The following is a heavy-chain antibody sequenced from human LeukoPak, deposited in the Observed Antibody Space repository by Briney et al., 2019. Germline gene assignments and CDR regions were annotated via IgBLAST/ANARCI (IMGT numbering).Heavy chain of an antibody. CDR1: GFTFSSYE. Sequence: GGSLRLSCAASGFTFSSYEMNWVRQAPGKGLEWISYISIRSSTIYYADSVKGRFTVSRDNAKNSLYLQMNSLRAEDTAVYYCARCGDSSSWYFDPWGQGTLVTVSS. CDR3: ARCGDSSSWYFDP. J-gene: IGHJ5*02. CDR2: ISIRSSTI. V-gene: IGHV3-48*03. D-gene: IGHD6-13*01.